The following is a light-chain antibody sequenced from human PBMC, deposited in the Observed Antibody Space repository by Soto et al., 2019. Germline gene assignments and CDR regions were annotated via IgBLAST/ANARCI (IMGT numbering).Light chain of an antibody. CDR3: QQYNSDWT. V-gene: IGKV1-5*01. CDR1: QTISSW. CDR2: DAS. Sequence: DIQMTQAPSTLSGSLGDRVTITCRASQTISSWLAWYQQKPGKAPKLLIYDASSLESGVPSRFSGSGSGTEFTLTISSLQPDDFATYYCQQYNSDWTCGQGTKAE. J-gene: IGKJ1*01.